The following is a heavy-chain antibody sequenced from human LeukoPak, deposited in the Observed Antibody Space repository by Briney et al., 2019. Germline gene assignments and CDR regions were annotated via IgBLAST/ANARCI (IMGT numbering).Heavy chain of an antibody. CDR3: TTVWRY. D-gene: IGHD3-16*01. CDR2: IKSKTAGGTT. Sequence: GGSLRLSCAASGFTFSNAWMSWVRQGTGKGLEWVGHIKSKTAGGTTDYAAPVKGRFTISRDDSKNTLYLQMNSLETEDTAVYYCTTVWRYWGQGTLVTVSS. V-gene: IGHV3-15*01. J-gene: IGHJ4*02. CDR1: GFTFSNAW.